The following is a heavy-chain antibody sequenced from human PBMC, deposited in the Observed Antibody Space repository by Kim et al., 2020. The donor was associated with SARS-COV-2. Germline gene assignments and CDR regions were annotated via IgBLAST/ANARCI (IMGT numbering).Heavy chain of an antibody. Sequence: GGSLRLSCAASGFTFSSYAMSWVRQAPGKGLEWVSSISDSGGNTYYADSVKGRFSMSRDNSKNTLYVQMNSLRAEDTAVYYCAKDRTTGANYMRGDYWGQGTLVTVSS. V-gene: IGHV3-23*01. D-gene: IGHD3-10*02. CDR2: ISDSGGNT. J-gene: IGHJ4*02. CDR1: GFTFSSYA. CDR3: AKDRTTGANYMRGDY.